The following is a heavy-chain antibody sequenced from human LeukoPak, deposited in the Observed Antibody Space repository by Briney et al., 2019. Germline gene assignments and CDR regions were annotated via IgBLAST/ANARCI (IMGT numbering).Heavy chain of an antibody. CDR2: MNPNSGST. CDR1: GYTFTSYD. D-gene: IGHD3-10*01. V-gene: IGHV1-8*01. J-gene: IGHJ4*02. CDR3: ARTDARYGSGSYYKILGRFAFDY. Sequence: ASVKVSCKASGYTFTSYDINWVRQATGQGLEWMGWMNPNSGSTGYAQKFQGRVTMTRNTSISTAYMELSSLRSEDTAVYYCARTDARYGSGSYYKILGRFAFDYWGQGTLVTVSS.